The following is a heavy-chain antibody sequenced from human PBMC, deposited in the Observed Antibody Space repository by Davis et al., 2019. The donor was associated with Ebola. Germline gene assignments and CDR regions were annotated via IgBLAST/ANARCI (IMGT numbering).Heavy chain of an antibody. CDR1: GGIFRSYC. Sequence: AASVKVSCKVSGGIFRSYCISWVRQAPGQGLEWMGRIIPILGIANYAQKFQGRVTITADKSTSTAYMELSSLRSEDTAVYYCARDSYSSSPPYWGQGTLVTVSS. J-gene: IGHJ4*02. D-gene: IGHD6-13*01. CDR3: ARDSYSSSPPY. CDR2: IIPILGIA. V-gene: IGHV1-69*04.